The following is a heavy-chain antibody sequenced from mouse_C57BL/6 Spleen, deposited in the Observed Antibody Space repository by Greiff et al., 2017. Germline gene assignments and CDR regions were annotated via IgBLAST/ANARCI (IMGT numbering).Heavy chain of an antibody. CDR2: INPNNGGT. D-gene: IGHD2-5*01. CDR3: AYYSKAWFAY. V-gene: IGHV1-22*01. J-gene: IGHJ3*01. CDR1: GYTFTDYN. Sequence: VQLQQSGPELVKPGASVKMSCKASGYTFTDYNMHWVKQSHGKSLEWIGYINPNNGGTSYNQKFKGKATLTVNKSSSTAYMELRSRTSEDSAVYYCAYYSKAWFAYWGQGTLVTVSA.